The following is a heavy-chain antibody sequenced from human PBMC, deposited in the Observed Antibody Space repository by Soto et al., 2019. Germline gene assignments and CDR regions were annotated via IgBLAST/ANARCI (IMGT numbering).Heavy chain of an antibody. CDR1: GFTFSGYG. D-gene: IGHD4-4*01. J-gene: IGHJ6*02. Sequence: SLRLSCAASGFTFSGYGMHWVRQAPGKGLEWVAIISYDGSNKYYADSVKGRFTISRDNSKNTLYLQMNSLSAEDTAVYYCAKDMLTTDYYYGMDVWGQGTTVTVSS. V-gene: IGHV3-30*18. CDR2: ISYDGSNK. CDR3: AKDMLTTDYYYGMDV.